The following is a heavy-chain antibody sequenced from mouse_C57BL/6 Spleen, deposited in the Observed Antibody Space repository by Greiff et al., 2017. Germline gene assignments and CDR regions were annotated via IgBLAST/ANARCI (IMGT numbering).Heavy chain of an antibody. CDR2: IYPGSGNT. J-gene: IGHJ2*01. Sequence: VQRVESGAELVRPGASVKLSCKASGYTFTDYYINWVKQRPGQGLEWIARIYPGSGNTYYNEKFKGKATLTAEKSSSTAYMQLSSLTSEDSAVYFCASGITTVVADYFDYWGQGTTLTVSS. CDR3: ASGITTVVADYFDY. D-gene: IGHD1-1*01. V-gene: IGHV1-76*01. CDR1: GYTFTDYY.